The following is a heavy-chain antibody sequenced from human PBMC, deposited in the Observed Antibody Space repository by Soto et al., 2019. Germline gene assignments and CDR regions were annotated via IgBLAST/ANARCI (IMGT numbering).Heavy chain of an antibody. CDR2: IIPIFGTA. CDR3: ARSLHFHYYYGIDV. CDR1: GGTFSSYA. Sequence: VQLVQSGAEVKKPGSSVKVSCKASGGTFSSYAITWVRQAPGHGLEWMVGIIPIFGTADYAQKFQGRVTITAHESTSTAYMELSSLRSEDTAVYYFARSLHFHYYYGIDVWGQGTTVTVSS. J-gene: IGHJ6*02. D-gene: IGHD3-3*02. V-gene: IGHV1-69*12.